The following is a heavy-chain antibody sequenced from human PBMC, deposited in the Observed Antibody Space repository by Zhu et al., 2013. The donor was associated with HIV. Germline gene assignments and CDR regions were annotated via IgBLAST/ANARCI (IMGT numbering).Heavy chain of an antibody. Sequence: QVQLVQSGAEVKKPGASVKVSCKASGYTFTNYGISWVRQAPGQGLEWMGWISAYNGNTNYAQKLQDRVTMTTDTATSTAYMHLSSLRSEDTAVYYCILGYCSTTTCSYFDYWAREPWSPSPQ. CDR2: ISAYNGNT. J-gene: IGHJ4*02. V-gene: IGHV1-18*01. CDR1: GYTFTNYG. D-gene: IGHD2-2*01. CDR3: ILGYCSTTTCSYFDY.